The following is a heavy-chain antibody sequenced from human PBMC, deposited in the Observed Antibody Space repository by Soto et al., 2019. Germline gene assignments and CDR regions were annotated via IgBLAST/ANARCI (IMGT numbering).Heavy chain of an antibody. J-gene: IGHJ6*02. D-gene: IGHD3-10*01. CDR3: AIHPLWFGESHPLWYYYGMDV. CDR1: GYSFTSYW. CDR2: IDPSDSYT. V-gene: IGHV5-10-1*01. Sequence: PGESLKISCKGSGYSFTSYWISWVRQMPGKGLEWMERIDPSDSYTNYSPSFQGHVTISADKSISTAYLQWSSLKASDTAMYYCAIHPLWFGESHPLWYYYGMDVWGQGTTVTVSS.